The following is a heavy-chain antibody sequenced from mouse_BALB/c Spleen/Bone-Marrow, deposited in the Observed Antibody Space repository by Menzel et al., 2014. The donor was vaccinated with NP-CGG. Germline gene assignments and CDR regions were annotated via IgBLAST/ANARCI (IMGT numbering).Heavy chain of an antibody. J-gene: IGHJ2*01. Sequence: EVQLQESGGGLVQPGGSLKLSCAASGFTFSSYGMSWVRQTPDKRLELVATINSNGGSTYYPDSVKGRFTISRDNAKNTLYLQMSSRKSEDTAMYYCARDSNDYWGQGTTLTVSS. V-gene: IGHV5-6-3*01. CDR1: GFTFSSYG. CDR3: ARDSNDY. CDR2: INSNGGST.